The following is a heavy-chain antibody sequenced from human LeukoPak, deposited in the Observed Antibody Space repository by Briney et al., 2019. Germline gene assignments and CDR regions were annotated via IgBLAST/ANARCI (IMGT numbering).Heavy chain of an antibody. D-gene: IGHD2-15*01. CDR1: GFTFSSYE. V-gene: IGHV3-48*03. J-gene: IGHJ4*02. CDR3: VRRVVVADYFDY. CDR2: IWSSGSSK. Sequence: GGSLRLSCAASGFTFSSYEMHWVRQAPGKGLEWVSHIWSSGSSKYYADSVKGRFTISRDNAKNSLYLQMNSLRAGDTAVYYCVRRVVVADYFDYWGQGTLVTVSS.